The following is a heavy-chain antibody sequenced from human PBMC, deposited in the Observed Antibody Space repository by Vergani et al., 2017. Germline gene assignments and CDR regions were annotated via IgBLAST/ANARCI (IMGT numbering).Heavy chain of an antibody. V-gene: IGHV1-69*13. D-gene: IGHD5-18*01. CDR3: ASPPPRTAILTHYFFHGWEV. CDR1: GGTFSSFA. CDR2: VITVYDTP. J-gene: IGHJ6*02. Sequence: QVHLMESGAEVKKPGSSVKVSCKTSGGTFSSFAINWVRQAPAQGLEWMGRVITVYDTPIYAQKFQDTVTITADESTETVYMEVNSLTSEVAAVYYCASPPPRTAILTHYFFHGWEVGGQGTAVTVS.